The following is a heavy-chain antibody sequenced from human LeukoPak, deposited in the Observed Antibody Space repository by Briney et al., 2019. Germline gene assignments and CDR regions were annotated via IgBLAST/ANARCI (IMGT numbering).Heavy chain of an antibody. V-gene: IGHV1-18*01. Sequence: ASVKVSCKASGYTFTSYGISWVRQVPGQGLEWMGWISAYNGNTNYAQKLQGRVTMTTDTSTSTAYMELRSLRSDDTAVYYCARGQTVTTWGDEFDYWGQGTLVTVSS. J-gene: IGHJ4*02. CDR3: ARGQTVTTWGDEFDY. CDR1: GYTFTSYG. D-gene: IGHD4-17*01. CDR2: ISAYNGNT.